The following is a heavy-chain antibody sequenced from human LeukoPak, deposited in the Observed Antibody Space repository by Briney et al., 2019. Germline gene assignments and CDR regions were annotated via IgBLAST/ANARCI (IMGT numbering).Heavy chain of an antibody. CDR3: AKDQDNWNDEDNYYYGMDV. J-gene: IGHJ6*02. CDR1: GFTFSSYG. Sequence: GGSLRLSCAASGFTFSSYGMHWVRQAPGKGLEWVAVISYDGSNKYYADSVKGRFTISRDNSKNTLYLQMNSLRAEDTAVYYCAKDQDNWNDEDNYYYGMDVWGQGTTVTVSS. V-gene: IGHV3-30*18. CDR2: ISYDGSNK. D-gene: IGHD1-20*01.